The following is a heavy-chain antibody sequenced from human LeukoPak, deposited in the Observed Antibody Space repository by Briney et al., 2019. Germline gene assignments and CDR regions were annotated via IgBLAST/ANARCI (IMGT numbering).Heavy chain of an antibody. D-gene: IGHD1-26*01. J-gene: IGHJ4*02. V-gene: IGHV3-21*01. CDR2: ISTSSSYI. CDR1: GFTLSSYS. CDR3: ARVSRGKWELLGAHDY. Sequence: GGSLRLSCAASGFTLSSYSMNWVRQAPGEGLECVSSISTSSSYIYYTDSMKGRFTVSRDNARNSLYLEMNSLRAEDTAVYYCARVSRGKWELLGAHDYWGQGTLVTVSS.